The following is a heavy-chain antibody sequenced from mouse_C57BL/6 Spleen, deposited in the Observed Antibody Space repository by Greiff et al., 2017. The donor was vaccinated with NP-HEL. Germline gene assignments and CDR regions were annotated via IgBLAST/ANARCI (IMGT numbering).Heavy chain of an antibody. CDR1: GYTFPSYW. CDR3: ANFITTVVATNYDY. V-gene: IGHV1-55*01. J-gene: IGHJ2*01. Sequence: QVQLQQPGAELVKPGASVKMSCKASGYTFPSYWITWVKQRPGQGLEWIGDIYHGSGSTNYNEKFKRKATLTVDTSSITAYMQLSSLTSEDSAVYYCANFITTVVATNYDYWGQGTTLTVSS. D-gene: IGHD1-1*01. CDR2: IYHGSGST.